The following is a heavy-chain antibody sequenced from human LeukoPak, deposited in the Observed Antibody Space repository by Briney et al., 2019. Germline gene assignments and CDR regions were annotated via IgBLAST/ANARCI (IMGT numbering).Heavy chain of an antibody. CDR2: INPSGGST. J-gene: IGHJ5*02. V-gene: IGHV1-46*01. D-gene: IGHD3-22*01. CDR3: ARGYYYDSSGYYRGWFDP. Sequence: GASVKVSCKASGYTFTSYGISWVRQAPGQGLEWMGIINPSGGSTSYAQKFQGRVTMTRDTSTSTVYMELSSLRSEDTAVYYCARGYYYDSSGYYRGWFDPWGQGTLVTVSS. CDR1: GYTFTSYG.